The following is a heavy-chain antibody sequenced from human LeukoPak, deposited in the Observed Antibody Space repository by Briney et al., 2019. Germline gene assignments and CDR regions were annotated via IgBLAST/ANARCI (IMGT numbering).Heavy chain of an antibody. Sequence: GGSLRLSCAASGFTFSNYAMNWVRQAPGKGLEWVSSITSSSSDIYYADSVKGRFTISRDNAKNSLFLQMNSLRAEDTAVYYCARDLKDTGYTSGWYKDWGQGTLVTVSS. CDR3: ARDLKDTGYTSGWYKD. V-gene: IGHV3-21*01. CDR1: GFTFSNYA. CDR2: ITSSSSDI. D-gene: IGHD6-19*01. J-gene: IGHJ4*02.